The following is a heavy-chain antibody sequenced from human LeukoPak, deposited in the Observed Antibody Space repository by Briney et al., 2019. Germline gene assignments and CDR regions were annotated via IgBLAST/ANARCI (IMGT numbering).Heavy chain of an antibody. D-gene: IGHD6-13*01. Sequence: SETLSLTCTVAGGSISSYYWSWIRQPPGKGLEWIGYIYYSGSTNYNPSLKSRVTISVDTSKNQFSLRLSSVTAADTAVYYCARVTGYVMEDYFDYWGQGTLVTVSS. CDR1: GGSISSYY. CDR2: IYYSGST. CDR3: ARVTGYVMEDYFDY. J-gene: IGHJ4*02. V-gene: IGHV4-59*01.